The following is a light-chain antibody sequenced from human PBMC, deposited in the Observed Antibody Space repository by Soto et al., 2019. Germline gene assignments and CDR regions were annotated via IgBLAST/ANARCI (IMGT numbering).Light chain of an antibody. CDR2: AES. V-gene: IGKV1-39*01. Sequence: DIQMTQSPSSLSASVGDRVTITCRASQSVSSYLNWYQQKPGKAPKLLIYAESSLQSGGPSRFSGSGAGTDFTLTISSLQPEDFATYYCQQSYSTPPFGQGTKVESK. J-gene: IGKJ1*01. CDR1: QSVSSY. CDR3: QQSYSTPP.